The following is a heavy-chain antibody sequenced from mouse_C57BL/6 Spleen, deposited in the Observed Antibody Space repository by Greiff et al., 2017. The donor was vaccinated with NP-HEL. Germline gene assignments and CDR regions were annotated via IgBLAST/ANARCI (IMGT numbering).Heavy chain of an antibody. CDR3: ASGYYGSRGFAY. J-gene: IGHJ3*01. CDR2: ISYSGST. V-gene: IGHV3-1*01. Sequence: EVKLVESGPGMVKPSQSLSLTCTVTGYSITSGYDWHWIRHFPGNKLEWMGYISYSGSTNYNPSLKSRISITHDTSKNHFFLKLNSVTTEDTATYYCASGYYGSRGFAYWGQGTLVTVSA. CDR1: GYSITSGYD. D-gene: IGHD1-1*01.